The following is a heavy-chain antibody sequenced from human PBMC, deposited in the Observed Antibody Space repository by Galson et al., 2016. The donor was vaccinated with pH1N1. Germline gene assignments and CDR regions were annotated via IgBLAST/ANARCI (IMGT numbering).Heavy chain of an antibody. Sequence: SVKVSCKASGYTFTRYYFHWVRQAPGQGLEWIGVVDPANGGATYAQKFQARLIMTRDTSTSTVYMELTSLQSDDTAVYYCTRDPGRLRENWGQGTLVIVSS. V-gene: IGHV1-46*03. CDR1: GYTFTRYY. CDR3: TRDPGRLREN. CDR2: VDPANGGA. J-gene: IGHJ4*02. D-gene: IGHD2/OR15-2a*01.